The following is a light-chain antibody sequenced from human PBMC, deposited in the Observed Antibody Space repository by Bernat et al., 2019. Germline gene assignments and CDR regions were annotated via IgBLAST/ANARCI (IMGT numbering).Light chain of an antibody. Sequence: EIVLTQSPGTLSLSPGERATLSCRASQTVTSNYLAWYQQKPGQTPRLLIFAASSRATGIPDRFSGSGSGTDFALTISRLESEDFAVYYCHQYGTSPYTFGQGTKLDIQ. J-gene: IGKJ2*01. CDR3: HQYGTSPYT. V-gene: IGKV3-20*01. CDR2: AAS. CDR1: QTVTSNY.